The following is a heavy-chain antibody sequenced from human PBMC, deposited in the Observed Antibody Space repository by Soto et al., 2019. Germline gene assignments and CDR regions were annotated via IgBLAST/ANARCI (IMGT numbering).Heavy chain of an antibody. V-gene: IGHV1-69*13. D-gene: IGHD2-2*01. CDR1: GGTFSSYA. CDR3: ARGLPGVVVPAAISESGAWFDP. CDR2: IIPIFGTA. J-gene: IGHJ5*02. Sequence: SVKVSCKASGGTFSSYAISWVRQAPGQGLEWMGGIIPIFGTANYAQKFQGRVTITADESTSTAYMELSSLRSEDTAVYYCARGLPGVVVPAAISESGAWFDPWGQGTLVTVSS.